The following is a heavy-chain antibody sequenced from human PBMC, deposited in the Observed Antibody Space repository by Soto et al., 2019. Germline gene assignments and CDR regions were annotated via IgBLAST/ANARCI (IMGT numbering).Heavy chain of an antibody. CDR1: GYTFTSYG. CDR3: ARITGYSSGWELDY. Sequence: ASVKVSCKASGYTFTSYGISWVRQAPGQGLEWMGWISAYNVNTNYAQKLQGRVTMTTDTFTSTAYMELRSLRSDDLAAYYCARITGYSSGWELDYWGQGTLVTVSS. D-gene: IGHD6-19*01. J-gene: IGHJ4*02. CDR2: ISAYNVNT. V-gene: IGHV1-18*03.